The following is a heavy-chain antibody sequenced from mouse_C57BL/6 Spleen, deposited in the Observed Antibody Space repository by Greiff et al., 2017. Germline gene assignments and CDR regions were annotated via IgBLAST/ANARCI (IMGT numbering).Heavy chain of an antibody. CDR3: ANYDGYYRDWFAY. V-gene: IGHV1-82*01. CDR1: GYAFSSSW. D-gene: IGHD2-3*01. J-gene: IGHJ3*01. CDR2: IYPGDGDT. Sequence: QVQLKESGPELVKPGASVKISCKASGYAFSSSWMNWVKQRPGKGLEWIGRIYPGDGDTNYNGKFKGKATLTADKSSSTAYMQLSSLTSEDSAVYFCANYDGYYRDWFAYWGQGTLVTVSA.